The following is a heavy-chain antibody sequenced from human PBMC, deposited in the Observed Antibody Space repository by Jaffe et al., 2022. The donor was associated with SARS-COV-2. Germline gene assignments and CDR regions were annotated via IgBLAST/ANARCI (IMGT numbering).Heavy chain of an antibody. CDR1: GGSFSGYY. V-gene: IGHV4-34*01. CDR2: INHSGST. CDR3: ARGRQQLSFYYYYGMDV. D-gene: IGHD6-13*01. Sequence: QVQLQQWGAGLLKPSETLSLTCAVYGGSFSGYYWSWIRQPPGKGLEWIGEINHSGSTNYNPSLKSRVTISVDTSKNQFSLKLSSVTAADTAVYYCARGRQQLSFYYYYGMDVWGQGTTVTVSS. J-gene: IGHJ6*02.